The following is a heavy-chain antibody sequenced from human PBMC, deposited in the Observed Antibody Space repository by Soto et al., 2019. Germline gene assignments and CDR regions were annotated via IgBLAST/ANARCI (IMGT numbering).Heavy chain of an antibody. J-gene: IGHJ4*02. CDR3: ARTTFYDIFTAYYSLFDY. Sequence: SETLSLTCTVSGGSISSGRFYWSWIRQHPGKGLEWIGHISDSGSSYYNPSLESRVTISVDTSENQFSLKLSAVTAADTAVYFCARTTFYDIFTAYYSLFDYWGQGTKITVSS. V-gene: IGHV4-31*03. CDR2: ISDSGSS. CDR1: GGSISSGRFY. D-gene: IGHD3-9*01.